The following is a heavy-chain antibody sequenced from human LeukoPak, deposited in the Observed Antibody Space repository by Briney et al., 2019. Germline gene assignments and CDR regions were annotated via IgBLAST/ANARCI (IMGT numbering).Heavy chain of an antibody. V-gene: IGHV3-30*18. CDR3: AKATGIAVNFYYGMDV. D-gene: IGHD6-19*01. CDR2: ISYDGSNK. Sequence: PGRSMRLSCAASGFTFSSYGTHWVRQAPGKGLEWVAVISYDGSNKYYADSVKGRFTISRDNSKNTLYLQMNSLRAEDTAVYYCAKATGIAVNFYYGMDVWGKGTTVTVSS. CDR1: GFTFSSYG. J-gene: IGHJ6*04.